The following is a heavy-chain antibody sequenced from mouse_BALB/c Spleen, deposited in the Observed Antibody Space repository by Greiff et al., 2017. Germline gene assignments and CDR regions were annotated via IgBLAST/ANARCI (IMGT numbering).Heavy chain of an antibody. V-gene: IGHV1-5*01. D-gene: IGHD2-3*01. CDR2: IYPGNSDT. J-gene: IGHJ3*01. CDR3: TRSRDGFYRAWFAY. Sequence: EVQLQQSGTVLARPGASVKMSCKASGYTFTSYWMHWVKQRPGQGLEWIGAIYPGNSDTSYNQKFKGKAKLTAVTSTSTAYMELSSLTNEDSAVYYCTRSRDGFYRAWFAYWGQGTLVTVSA. CDR1: GYTFTSYW.